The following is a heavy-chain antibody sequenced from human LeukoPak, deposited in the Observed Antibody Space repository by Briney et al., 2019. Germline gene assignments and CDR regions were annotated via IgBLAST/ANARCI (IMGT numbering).Heavy chain of an antibody. D-gene: IGHD3-16*01. CDR3: ARGDDYVWGSLSYFDY. Sequence: ASVKVSCKASGYIFTDYALHWVRQAPGQRPEWMGWINVDIKDTKYSQKFQGRVTLSGDTSATTAYMELSSLTSEDTAVYYCARGDDYVWGSLSYFDYWGQGTLVTVSS. CDR1: GYIFTDYA. CDR2: INVDIKDT. V-gene: IGHV1-3*01. J-gene: IGHJ4*02.